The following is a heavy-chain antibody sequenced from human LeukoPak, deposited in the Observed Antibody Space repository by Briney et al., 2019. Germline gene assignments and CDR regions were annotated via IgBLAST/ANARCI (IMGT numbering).Heavy chain of an antibody. V-gene: IGHV3-7*01. CDR1: GFTLRSYA. CDR3: ARQFYDSSGYYFTPSDY. Sequence: PGGSLRLSCAASGFTLRSYAMSWVRQAPGKGLEWMANIKHDGSEEFYVDSVKGRFTISRDNAKNSLYLQMNSLRAEDTAVYYCARQFYDSSGYYFTPSDYWGREPWSPSPQ. D-gene: IGHD3-22*01. CDR2: IKHDGSEE. J-gene: IGHJ4*02.